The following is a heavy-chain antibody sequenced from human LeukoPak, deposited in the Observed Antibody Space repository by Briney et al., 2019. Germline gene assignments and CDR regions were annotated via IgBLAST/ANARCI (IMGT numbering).Heavy chain of an antibody. CDR1: GGSITGYC. CDR2: IYYSGST. V-gene: IGHV4-59*01. J-gene: IGHJ4*02. CDR3: ARDHRVYGYFDY. D-gene: IGHD5/OR15-5a*01. Sequence: SETLSLTCTVSGGSITGYCWSWIRQSPGKGLEWIGYIYYSGSTNYNPSLKSRVTISIDTSKKQFSLKLSSVTAADTAVYYCARDHRVYGYFDYWGQGPLVTVSS.